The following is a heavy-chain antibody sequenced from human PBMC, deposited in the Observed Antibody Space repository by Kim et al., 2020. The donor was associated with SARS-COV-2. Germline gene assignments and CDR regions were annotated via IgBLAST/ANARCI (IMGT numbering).Heavy chain of an antibody. CDR3: ARAGSFDSSGYWDPFDY. D-gene: IGHD3-22*01. V-gene: IGHV3-13*01. Sequence: KGRFTISRENAKNSLYLQMNSLRAGYTAVYYCARAGSFDSSGYWDPFDYWGQGTLVTVSS. J-gene: IGHJ4*02.